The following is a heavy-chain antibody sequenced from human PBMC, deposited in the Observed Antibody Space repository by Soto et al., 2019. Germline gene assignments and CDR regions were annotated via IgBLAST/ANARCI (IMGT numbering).Heavy chain of an antibody. CDR2: LYSSLGT. J-gene: IGHJ3*02. Sequence: PGGSLRLSCAASGFTFSSFGMHWVRQAPGKGLEWVSALYSSLGTYYADSVKGRFTISRDNSKNTLYLQMNSLGPEDTAVYYCASWLVREHAFDIWGLGTMVTVSS. D-gene: IGHD6-19*01. V-gene: IGHV3-NL1*01. CDR3: ASWLVREHAFDI. CDR1: GFTFSSFG.